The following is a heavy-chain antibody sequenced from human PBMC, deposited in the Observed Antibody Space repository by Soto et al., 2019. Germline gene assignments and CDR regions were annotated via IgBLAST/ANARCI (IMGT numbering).Heavy chain of an antibody. CDR2: INSDGSST. J-gene: IGHJ4*02. D-gene: IGHD3-16*02. V-gene: IGHV3-74*01. Sequence: EVQLVESGGGLVQPGGSLRLSCAASGFTFSNYWMHWVRQAPGKGLVWVSRINSDGSSTNYADSVKGQFTISRDNAKNTLYLQMNSLRAEEAAVYYCGRGAWESYRLDYWGQGTLVTVSS. CDR3: GRGAWESYRLDY. CDR1: GFTFSNYW.